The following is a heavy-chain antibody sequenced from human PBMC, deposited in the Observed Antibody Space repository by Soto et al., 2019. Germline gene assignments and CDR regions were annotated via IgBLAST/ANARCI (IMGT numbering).Heavy chain of an antibody. CDR1: GYSFTSYW. CDR3: ARHGPFLLWFGELFRNDAFDI. D-gene: IGHD3-10*01. V-gene: IGHV5-10-1*01. J-gene: IGHJ3*02. Sequence: EVQLVQSGAEVKKPGESLRISCKGSGYSFTSYWISWVRQMPGKGLEWMGRIDPSDSYTNYSPSFQGHVTISADKSISTAYLQWSSLKASDTAMYYCARHGPFLLWFGELFRNDAFDIWGQGTMVTVSS. CDR2: IDPSDSYT.